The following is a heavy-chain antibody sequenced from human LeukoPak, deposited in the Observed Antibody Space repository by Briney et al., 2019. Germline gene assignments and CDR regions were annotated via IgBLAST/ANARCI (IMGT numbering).Heavy chain of an antibody. D-gene: IGHD2-15*01. CDR2: IRYDGSNK. Sequence: SGGSLRLSCAASGFTFSSYGMHWVRQAPGKGLEWVAFIRYDGSNKYYADSVKGRFTISRDNSKNTLYLQMNSLRAEDTAVYYCAIIGCCRGVCSFDIWGQGTMVTVSS. CDR3: AIIGCCRGVCSFDI. V-gene: IGHV3-30*02. J-gene: IGHJ3*02. CDR1: GFTFSSYG.